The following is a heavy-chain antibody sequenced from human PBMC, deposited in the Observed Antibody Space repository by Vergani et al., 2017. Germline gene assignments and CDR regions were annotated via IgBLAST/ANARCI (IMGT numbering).Heavy chain of an antibody. CDR2: ISSSSSYI. CDR1: GFTFSSYS. V-gene: IGHV3-21*01. CDR3: ASAILDFDY. J-gene: IGHJ4*02. Sequence: EVQLVESGGGLVKPGGSLRLSCAASGFTFSSYSMNWVRQAPGKGLEWVSSISSSSSYIDYADTVKGRLTISRDNAKNSLYLQMNSLRAEDTAVYYCASAILDFDYWGQGTLVTVSS. D-gene: IGHD2/OR15-2a*01.